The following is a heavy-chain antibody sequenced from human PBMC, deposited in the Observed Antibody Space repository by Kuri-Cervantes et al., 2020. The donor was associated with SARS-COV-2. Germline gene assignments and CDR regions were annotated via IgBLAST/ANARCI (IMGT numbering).Heavy chain of an antibody. CDR2: IYYSGST. V-gene: IGHV4-39*01. J-gene: IGHJ5*02. CDR3: ASPRRDGYKLIPDSGWSFDP. D-gene: IGHD5-24*01. Sequence: SETLSLTCTVSGGSISSSSYYWGWIRQPPGKGLEWIGSIYYSGSTYYNPSLKSRVTISVDTSKNQFSLKLSSVTAADTAVYYCASPRRDGYKLIPDSGWSFDPWGQGTLVTVSS. CDR1: GGSISSSSYY.